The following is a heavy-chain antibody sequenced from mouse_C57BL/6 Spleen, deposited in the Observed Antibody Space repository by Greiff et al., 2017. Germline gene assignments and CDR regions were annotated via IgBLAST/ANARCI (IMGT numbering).Heavy chain of an antibody. CDR2: IWSDGST. J-gene: IGHJ4*01. CDR3: ARLYSNYEDYYAMDY. V-gene: IGHV2-6*03. CDR1: GFSLTSYG. Sequence: VMLVESGPGLVAPSQSLSITCTVSGFSLTSYGVHWVRQPPGKGLEWLVVIWSDGSTTYNSALKSRLSISKDNSKSQVFLKMNSLQTDDTAMYYCARLYSNYEDYYAMDYWGQGTSFTVSS. D-gene: IGHD2-5*01.